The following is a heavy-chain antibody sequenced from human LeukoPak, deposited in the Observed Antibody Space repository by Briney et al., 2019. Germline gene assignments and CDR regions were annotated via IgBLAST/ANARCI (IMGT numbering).Heavy chain of an antibody. CDR3: ARGRPTGITIFGVVIQNWFDP. CDR1: GFTFSSHG. V-gene: IGHV3-30*03. D-gene: IGHD3-3*01. J-gene: IGHJ5*02. CDR2: ISYDGSNK. Sequence: GSLRLSCAASGFTFSSHGMHWVRQAPGKGLEWVAVISYDGSNKYYADSVKSRFTMSRDNSKNTLYLQMNSLRDEDTAVYYCARGRPTGITIFGVVIQNWFDPWGQGTLVTVSS.